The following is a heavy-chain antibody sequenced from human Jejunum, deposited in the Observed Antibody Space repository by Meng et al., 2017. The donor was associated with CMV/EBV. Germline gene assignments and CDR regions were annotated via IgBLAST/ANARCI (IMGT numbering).Heavy chain of an antibody. CDR1: TFDDYT. D-gene: IGHD2-2*01. J-gene: IGHJ6*02. V-gene: IGHV3-43*01. Sequence: TFDDYTMHWVRQAPGKGLEWVSLISWDGGSTYYADSVKGRFTISRDNSKNSLYLQMNSLRTEDTALYYCAKDPLRYCSSTSCSGMDVWGQGTTVTVSS. CDR2: ISWDGGST. CDR3: AKDPLRYCSSTSCSGMDV.